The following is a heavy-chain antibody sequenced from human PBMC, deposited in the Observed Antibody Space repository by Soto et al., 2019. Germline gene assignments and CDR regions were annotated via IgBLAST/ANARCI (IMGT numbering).Heavy chain of an antibody. V-gene: IGHV3-15*01. CDR3: TTTREF. J-gene: IGHJ2*01. D-gene: IGHD3-10*01. Sequence: GGAQRVLSEASGLNFTNARMSWVRQAPGKVLEWVGRIKSNSDGGTTDNAAPVKCRFTISRDDSENTVYLQMSSLNSEDTAVYYCTTTREFWGRGTLITVSS. CDR2: IKSNSDGGTT. CDR1: GLNFTNAR.